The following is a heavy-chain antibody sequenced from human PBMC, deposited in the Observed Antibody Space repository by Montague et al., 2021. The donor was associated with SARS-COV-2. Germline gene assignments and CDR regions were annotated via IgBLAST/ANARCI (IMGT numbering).Heavy chain of an antibody. Sequence: SETLSLTCTVSGGSITNNIDYWAWIRQPPGKGLELIGSIYYTGNTYYXXXLKSRVTISVVTSKNHFTLKLSSVTAAETAVYYCARLKRYFDSSGSPSAFDFWGQGKKVTVSS. D-gene: IGHD3-22*01. CDR2: IYYTGNT. CDR3: ARLKRYFDSSGSPSAFDF. V-gene: IGHV4-39*02. CDR1: GGSITNNIDY. J-gene: IGHJ3*01.